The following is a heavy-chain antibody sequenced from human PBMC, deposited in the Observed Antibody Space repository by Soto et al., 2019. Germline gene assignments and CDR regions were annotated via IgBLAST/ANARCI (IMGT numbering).Heavy chain of an antibody. D-gene: IGHD3-3*01. Sequence: HPGGSLRLSCAASGFTFSSYWMSWVRQAPGKGLEWVANIKQDGSEKYYVDSVKGRFTISRDNAKNSLYLQMNSLRAEDTAVYYCAREYYDFWSGYSYWSDPWGQGTLVTVSS. J-gene: IGHJ5*02. CDR1: GFTFSSYW. CDR2: IKQDGSEK. V-gene: IGHV3-7*05. CDR3: AREYYDFWSGYSYWSDP.